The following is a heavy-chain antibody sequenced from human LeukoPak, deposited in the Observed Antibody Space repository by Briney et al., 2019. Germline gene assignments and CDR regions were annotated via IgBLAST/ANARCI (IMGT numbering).Heavy chain of an antibody. CDR2: IRYDGSNK. D-gene: IGHD3-3*01. V-gene: IGHV3-30*02. CDR1: GFTVSSNY. CDR3: ARSGPIDY. J-gene: IGHJ4*02. Sequence: RSGGSLSLSCAASGFTVSSNYMSWVRQAPGKGLEWVAFIRYDGSNKYYADSVKGRFTISRDNSKNTLYLQMNSLRAEDTAVYYCARSGPIDYWGQGTLVTVSS.